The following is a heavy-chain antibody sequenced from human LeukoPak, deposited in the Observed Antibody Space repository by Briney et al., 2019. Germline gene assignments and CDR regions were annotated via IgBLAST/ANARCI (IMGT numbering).Heavy chain of an antibody. CDR3: AKDRDGLGVAGVGY. CDR2: ISYDGSNK. CDR1: RFTFSRYG. V-gene: IGHV3-30*18. Sequence: HAGGSLRLSCAASRFTFSRYGMHWVSQAPGKGLEWVAVISYDGSNKYYADSVKGRFTISRDNSKNTLYLQMISLRAEDTAVYYCAKDRDGLGVAGVGYWGQGTLVTVSS. D-gene: IGHD1-26*01. J-gene: IGHJ4*02.